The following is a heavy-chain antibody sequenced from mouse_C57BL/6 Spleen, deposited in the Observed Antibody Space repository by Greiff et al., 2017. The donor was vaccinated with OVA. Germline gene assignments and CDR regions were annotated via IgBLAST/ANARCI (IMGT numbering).Heavy chain of an antibody. J-gene: IGHJ4*01. CDR1: GYTFTSYW. V-gene: IGHV1-69*01. CDR3: ARFGAYGSSPLYAMDY. Sequence: QVQLQQPGAELVMPGASVKLSCKASGYTFTSYWMHWVKQRPGQGLEWIGEIDPSDSYTNYNQKFKGKSTLTVDKSSSTAYMQLSSLTSEDSAVYYCARFGAYGSSPLYAMDYWGQGTSVTVSS. D-gene: IGHD1-1*01. CDR2: IDPSDSYT.